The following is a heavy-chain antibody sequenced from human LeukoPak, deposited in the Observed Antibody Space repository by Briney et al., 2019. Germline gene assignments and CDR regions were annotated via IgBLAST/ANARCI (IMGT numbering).Heavy chain of an antibody. Sequence: GGSLRLSCAVSGFTFSSYVMSWVRQAPGKGLEWVSAISGSGGSTYYADSVKGRFTISRDNSKNTLYLQMNSLRAEDTAVYYCMVRVVPRYYYYYMDVWGKGTTVTISS. CDR1: GFTFSSYV. CDR3: MVRVVPRYYYYYMDV. D-gene: IGHD3-10*01. J-gene: IGHJ6*03. CDR2: ISGSGGST. V-gene: IGHV3-23*01.